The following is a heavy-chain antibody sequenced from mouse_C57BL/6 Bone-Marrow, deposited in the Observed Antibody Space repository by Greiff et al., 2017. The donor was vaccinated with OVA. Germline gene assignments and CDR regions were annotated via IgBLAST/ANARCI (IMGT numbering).Heavy chain of an antibody. CDR2: ISYSGST. CDR1: GYSITSDY. Sequence: EVNVVESGPGLAKPSQTLSLTCSVTGYSITSDYWNWIRKFPGNKLEYMGYISYSGSTYYNPSLKSRISITRDTSKNQYYLQLNSVTTEDTATYYCARWLRRTYCAMDYWGQGTSVTVSS. J-gene: IGHJ4*01. D-gene: IGHD2-2*01. V-gene: IGHV3-8*01. CDR3: ARWLRRTYCAMDY.